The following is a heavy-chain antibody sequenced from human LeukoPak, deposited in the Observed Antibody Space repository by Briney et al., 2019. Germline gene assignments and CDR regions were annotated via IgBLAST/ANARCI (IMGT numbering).Heavy chain of an antibody. CDR2: INPSGGST. D-gene: IGHD3-9*01. CDR3: ARRGILTGYMFDY. J-gene: IGHJ4*02. CDR1: GYTFTSYY. V-gene: IGHV1-46*03. Sequence: ASVKVSCKASGYTFTSYYMHWVRQAPGQGLEWMGIINPSGGSTTYAQKFQGRVTMTSDTSTSTVYMELSSPRSDDTAVYYCARRGILTGYMFDYWGQGTLVTVSS.